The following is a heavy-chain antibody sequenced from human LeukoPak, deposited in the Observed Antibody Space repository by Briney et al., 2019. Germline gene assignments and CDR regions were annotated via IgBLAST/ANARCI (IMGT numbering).Heavy chain of an antibody. CDR3: AKVLEGVGEPIDY. CDR2: ISGSGGST. J-gene: IGHJ4*02. D-gene: IGHD3-10*01. V-gene: IGHV3-23*01. CDR1: GFTFSSYA. Sequence: GRSLRLSCAASGFTFSSYAMSWVRQAPGKGLEWVSAISGSGGSTYYADSVKGRFTISRDNSKNTLYLQMNSLRAEDTAVYYCAKVLEGVGEPIDYWGQGTLVTVSS.